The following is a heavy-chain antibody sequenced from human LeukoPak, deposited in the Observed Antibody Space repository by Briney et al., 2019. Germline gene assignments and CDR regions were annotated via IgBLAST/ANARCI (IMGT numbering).Heavy chain of an antibody. CDR1: GFTFSNAW. Sequence: GGSLRLSRAASGFTFSNAWMSWVRQAPGKGLEWVGRIKSKTDGGTTDYAAPVKGRFTISRDDSKNTLYLQMNSLKTEDTAVYYCTTHRGHYYYGMDVWGQGTTVTVSS. CDR3: TTHRGHYYYGMDV. V-gene: IGHV3-15*01. CDR2: IKSKTDGGTT. J-gene: IGHJ6*02.